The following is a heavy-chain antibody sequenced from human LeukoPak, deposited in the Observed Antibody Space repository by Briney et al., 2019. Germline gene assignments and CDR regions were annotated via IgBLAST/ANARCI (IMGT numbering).Heavy chain of an antibody. Sequence: SETLSLTCAVYGGSFSGYYWSWIRQPPGKGLEWIGEINHSGSTNYNPSLKSRVTISVDTSKNQFSLKLSSVTAADTAVYYCARGADHDIVVVPVAQEFDYWGQGTLVTVSS. D-gene: IGHD2-2*01. CDR3: ARGADHDIVVVPVAQEFDY. V-gene: IGHV4-34*01. J-gene: IGHJ4*02. CDR1: GGSFSGYY. CDR2: INHSGST.